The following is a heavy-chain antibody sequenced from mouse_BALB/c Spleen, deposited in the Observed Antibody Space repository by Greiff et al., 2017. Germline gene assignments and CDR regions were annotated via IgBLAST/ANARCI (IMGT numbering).Heavy chain of an antibody. D-gene: IGHD2-1*01. J-gene: IGHJ2*01. CDR3: SAYGNYRFDY. Sequence: VQLQQSGAELVRSGASVKLSCTASGFNIKDYYMHWVKQRPEQGLEWIGWIDPENGDTEYAPKFQGKATMTADTSSNTAYLQLSSLTSEDTAVYYCSAYGNYRFDYWGQGTTLTVSS. CDR1: GFNIKDYY. V-gene: IGHV14-4*02. CDR2: IDPENGDT.